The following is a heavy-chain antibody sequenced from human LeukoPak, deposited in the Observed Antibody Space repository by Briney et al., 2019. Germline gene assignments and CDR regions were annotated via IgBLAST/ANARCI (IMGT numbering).Heavy chain of an antibody. Sequence: GGSLRLSCAASGFTFSSYEMNWVRQAPGKGLEWVSYISSSGSTIYYADSVKGRFTISRDNAKNTLFLQMNSLRAEDTAVYYCAKDSAKKYDDYWGQGTLVTVSS. CDR2: ISSSGSTI. V-gene: IGHV3-48*03. J-gene: IGHJ4*02. D-gene: IGHD2/OR15-2a*01. CDR1: GFTFSSYE. CDR3: AKDSAKKYDDY.